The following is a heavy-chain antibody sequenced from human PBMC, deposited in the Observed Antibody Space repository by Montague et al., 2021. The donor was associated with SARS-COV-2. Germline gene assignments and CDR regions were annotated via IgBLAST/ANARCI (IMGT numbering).Heavy chain of an antibody. CDR3: ARTTTRMLYPENAFDI. V-gene: IGHV6-1*01. Sequence: CAISGDSVSSNTATWNWIRLSPSRGLEWLGRTYYRSKWYHDYAISLKSRITITPDTSKNQFSLQLSSVAPEDTAIFYCARTTTRMLYPENAFDIWGQGTMVTVSS. D-gene: IGHD2-15*01. CDR2: TYYRSKWYH. CDR1: GDSVSSNTAT. J-gene: IGHJ3*02.